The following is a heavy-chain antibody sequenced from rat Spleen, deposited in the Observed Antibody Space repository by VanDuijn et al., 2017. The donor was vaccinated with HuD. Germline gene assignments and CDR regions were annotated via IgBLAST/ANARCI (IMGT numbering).Heavy chain of an antibody. CDR3: ATAGSRVSRFAY. D-gene: IGHD1-4*01. CDR1: GFNYSNYI. CDR2: INAGGTNT. V-gene: IGHV5S13*01. Sequence: EVQLVESGGGLVQPGGSLKLACTASGFNYSNYIMVWVRQAPTKGLEWVASINAGGTNTYYRDSVKGRFTISRDNTRDTLYLQMDSLRSEDTATYYCATAGSRVSRFAYWGQGTLVTVSS. J-gene: IGHJ3*01.